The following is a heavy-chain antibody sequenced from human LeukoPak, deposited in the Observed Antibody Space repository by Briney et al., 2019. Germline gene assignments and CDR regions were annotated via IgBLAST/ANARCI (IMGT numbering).Heavy chain of an antibody. V-gene: IGHV1-18*01. J-gene: IGHJ3*02. CDR2: ITAYDGDT. CDR1: GFSFPSYG. D-gene: IGHD1-1*01. Sequence: ASVKVSCKASGFSFPSYGISWVRQAPGQGLEWIGWITAYDGDTNYAEKFQGRVTMATDTSTSTASMELWSLRSDDTAVYYCARDWQLPAGPDVFDIWGQGTVVTVSS. CDR3: ARDWQLPAGPDVFDI.